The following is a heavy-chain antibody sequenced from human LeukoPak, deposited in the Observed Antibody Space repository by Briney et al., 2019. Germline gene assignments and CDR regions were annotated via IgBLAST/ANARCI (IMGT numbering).Heavy chain of an antibody. CDR3: ARTVLSYCRGGSCPYFDY. Sequence: SETLSLTCTVSGGSISSYYWSWIRQPPGKGLEWIGYIYYSGSTNCNPSLKSRVTILVDTSKNQFSLKLSSLTAADTAVYYCARTVLSYCRGGSCPYFDYWGQGTLVTVSS. D-gene: IGHD2-15*01. CDR1: GGSISSYY. CDR2: IYYSGST. V-gene: IGHV4-59*01. J-gene: IGHJ4*01.